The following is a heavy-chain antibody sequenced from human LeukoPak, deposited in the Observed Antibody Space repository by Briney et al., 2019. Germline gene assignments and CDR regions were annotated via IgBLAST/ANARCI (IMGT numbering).Heavy chain of an antibody. J-gene: IGHJ5*02. V-gene: IGHV4-59*01. CDR1: GGSISSYY. CDR3: ARVEWGVVNWFDP. CDR2: IYYSGST. D-gene: IGHD3-16*01. Sequence: SETLSLTCTVSGGSISSYYWSWIRQPPGKGLEWIGYIYYSGSTNYNPSLKSRVTISVDTSKNQFSLKLSSVNAADTAVYYCARVEWGVVNWFDPWGQGTLVAVSS.